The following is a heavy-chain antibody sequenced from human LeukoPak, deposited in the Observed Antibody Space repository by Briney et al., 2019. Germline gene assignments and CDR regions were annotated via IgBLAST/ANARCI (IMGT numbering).Heavy chain of an antibody. CDR2: ISSSSSYI. J-gene: IGHJ6*03. CDR1: GFTFISYS. Sequence: GGSLRLSCAASGFTFISYSMNWVRQAPGKGLEWVSSISSSSSYIYYADSVKGRFTISRDNAKNSLYLQMNSLRAEDTAVYYCASNPSSGWHHYYMDVWGKGTTVTVSS. CDR3: ASNPSSGWHHYYMDV. D-gene: IGHD6-19*01. V-gene: IGHV3-21*01.